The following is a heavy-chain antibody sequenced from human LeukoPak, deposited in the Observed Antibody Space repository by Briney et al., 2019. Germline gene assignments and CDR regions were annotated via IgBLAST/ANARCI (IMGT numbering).Heavy chain of an antibody. CDR3: ARDAYYGSGSYDY. CDR1: GFTFSSYS. V-gene: IGHV3-21*01. J-gene: IGHJ4*02. D-gene: IGHD3-10*01. CDR2: NSSSSSYI. Sequence: GGSLRLSCAASGFTFSSYSMNWVRQAPGKGLEWVSSNSSSSSYIYYADSVKGRFTISRDNAKNSLYLQMNSLRAEDTAVYYCARDAYYGSGSYDYWGQGTLVTVSS.